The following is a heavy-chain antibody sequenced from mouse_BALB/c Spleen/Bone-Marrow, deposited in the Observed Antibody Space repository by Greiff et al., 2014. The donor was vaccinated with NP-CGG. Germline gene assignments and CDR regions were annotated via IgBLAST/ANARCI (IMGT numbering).Heavy chain of an antibody. D-gene: IGHD2-3*01. Sequence: EVKLMESGGGLVKPGGSLKLSCAASGFTFSSYAMSWVRQTPEKRLEWVATISSGGSYTYYPDSVKGRFTISRDNAKNTLYLQMSRLRSEDTAMYYCARLRDGYSPFAYWGQGTLVTVSA. J-gene: IGHJ3*01. V-gene: IGHV5-9-3*01. CDR1: GFTFSSYA. CDR2: ISSGGSYT. CDR3: ARLRDGYSPFAY.